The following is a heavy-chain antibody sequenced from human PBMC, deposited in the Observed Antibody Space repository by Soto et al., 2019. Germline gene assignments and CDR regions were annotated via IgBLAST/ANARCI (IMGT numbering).Heavy chain of an antibody. CDR2: IDHSGST. CDR3: ARDHYDIWTGYLPHDY. J-gene: IGHJ4*02. CDR1: GYSISIGYY. D-gene: IGHD3-9*01. V-gene: IGHV4-38-2*02. Sequence: PSATLSLTCSVSGYSISIGYYWGLIRPPPGKGLEWIGSIDHSGSTYYNPSLKSRAPIPVDTSKNQFSLKLGSVTAADAAVYYCARDHYDIWTGYLPHDYWGQGTLVTVSS.